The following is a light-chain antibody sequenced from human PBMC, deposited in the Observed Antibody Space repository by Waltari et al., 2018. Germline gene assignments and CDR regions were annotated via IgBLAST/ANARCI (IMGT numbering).Light chain of an antibody. CDR3: MQGTHRPLT. V-gene: IGKV2-30*01. J-gene: IGKJ4*02. CDR1: QSLVYSDGNTY. CDR2: KVS. Sequence: DVVLTQSPLSLPVTLGQPASISCRCSQSLVYSDGNTYLNWFHQRPGQSPRRLIYKVSTRDSGVPDRFSGSGTGTDFTLKISRVEAEDVGDSYCMQGTHRPLTFRGGTKVELK.